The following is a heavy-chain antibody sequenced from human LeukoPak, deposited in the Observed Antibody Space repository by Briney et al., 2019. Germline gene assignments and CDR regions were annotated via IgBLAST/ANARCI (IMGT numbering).Heavy chain of an antibody. Sequence: PGGSLRLSCAASGFTFSTYAMHWARQAPGKGLEWVAVISADGSNKYYADSVKGRFTISRDNSKNTLYLQMNSLRAEDTAVYYCAKDSEIFGVVTPYWGQGTLVTVSS. CDR2: ISADGSNK. CDR1: GFTFSTYA. CDR3: AKDSEIFGVVTPY. V-gene: IGHV3-30*04. D-gene: IGHD3-3*01. J-gene: IGHJ4*02.